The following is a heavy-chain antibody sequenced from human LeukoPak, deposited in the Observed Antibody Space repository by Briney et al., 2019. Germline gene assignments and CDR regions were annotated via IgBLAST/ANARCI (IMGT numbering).Heavy chain of an antibody. CDR2: ISVYNGNT. D-gene: IGHD2-15*01. V-gene: IGHV1-18*04. CDR1: GYTFTSYG. Sequence: ASVKVSCKVSGYTFTSYGISWVRQAPGQRFEWMGWISVYNGNTNYAENFQGRVTMTTDTSTNTAYMELRGLRSDDTAVYYCARRSARYCAGGSCYFDHWGQGTLVIVSS. J-gene: IGHJ4*02. CDR3: ARRSARYCAGGSCYFDH.